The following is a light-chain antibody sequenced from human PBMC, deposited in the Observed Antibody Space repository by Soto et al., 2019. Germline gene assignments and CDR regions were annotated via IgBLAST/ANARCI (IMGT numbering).Light chain of an antibody. V-gene: IGKV1-9*01. Sequence: IQLSHSPSSLSASVEDRVTITCRASQGINTFLAWYQQKAGKAPKLLIYAASTLQSGVPSRFSGSGSGTDFTLTISSLQSEDFATYYCKELNSYPIRFGEGRRLEIK. CDR1: QGINTF. J-gene: IGKJ5*01. CDR3: KELNSYPIR. CDR2: AAS.